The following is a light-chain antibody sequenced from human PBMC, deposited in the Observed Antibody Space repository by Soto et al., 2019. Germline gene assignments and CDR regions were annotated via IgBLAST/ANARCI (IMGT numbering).Light chain of an antibody. J-gene: IGKJ1*01. CDR2: GAS. CDR3: QQYNNWPRT. CDR1: QSVSGSY. Sequence: EIFLTQSPGTLSLYPGERATLSCRASQSVSGSYLAWYQQKPGQAPRLLIYGASSRATGIPDRFSGSGSGTDFTLTISRLEPEDFAVYYCQQYNNWPRTFGQRTKVDVK. V-gene: IGKV3-20*01.